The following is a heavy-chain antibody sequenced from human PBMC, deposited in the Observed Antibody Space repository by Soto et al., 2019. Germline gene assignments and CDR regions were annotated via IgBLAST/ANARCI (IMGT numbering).Heavy chain of an antibody. CDR2: ISSSSSYI. D-gene: IGHD1-7*01. Sequence: GGSLRLSCAASGFTFSSYSMNWVRQAPGKGLEWVSSISSSSSYIYYADSVKGRFTISRDNAKNSLYLQMNSLRAEDTAVYYCATQITGTTPLFDYWGQGTLVTVSS. CDR1: GFTFSSYS. V-gene: IGHV3-21*01. CDR3: ATQITGTTPLFDY. J-gene: IGHJ4*02.